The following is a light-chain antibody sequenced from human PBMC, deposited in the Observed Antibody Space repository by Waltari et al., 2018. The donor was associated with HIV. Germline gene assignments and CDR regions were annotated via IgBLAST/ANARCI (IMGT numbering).Light chain of an antibody. CDR2: QDS. V-gene: IGLV3-1*01. CDR1: KLGNRF. Sequence: DLSQPASVSVSPVQTATVTFSGDKLGNRFVCWYRQKSAQSPELIIYQDSRRPSGISDRFAGSTSGSKATLTIRGTQSIDEGDYYCQAWDSNTFVFGSGTRVSVL. J-gene: IGLJ1*01. CDR3: QAWDSNTFV.